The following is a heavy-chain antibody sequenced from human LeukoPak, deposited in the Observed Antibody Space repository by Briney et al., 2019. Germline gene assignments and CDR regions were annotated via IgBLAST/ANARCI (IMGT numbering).Heavy chain of an antibody. CDR3: ASVQDILTGPYDY. CDR1: GGSISSSSYY. J-gene: IGHJ4*02. CDR2: IYYSGST. V-gene: IGHV4-39*01. D-gene: IGHD3-9*01. Sequence: PSETLSLTCTVSGGSISSSSYYWGWIRQPPGKGREWIGSIYYSGSTYYNPSLKSRVTISVDTSKNQFSLKLSSVTAADTAVYYCASVQDILTGPYDYWGQGTLVTVSS.